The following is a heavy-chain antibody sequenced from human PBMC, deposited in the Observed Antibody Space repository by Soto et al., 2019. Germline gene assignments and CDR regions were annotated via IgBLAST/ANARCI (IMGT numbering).Heavy chain of an antibody. CDR1: GFTFSTYA. J-gene: IGHJ4*02. V-gene: IGHV3-23*01. Sequence: EVQLLESGGKLVQPGGSLTLSCAASGFTFSTYAMAWVRQAPGKGLEWVSGVSASGLNTDYADPVKGRFYMSRDNSKNTGPLQLNRLRADDTALYYCSKVRPPRTSGYFFAYWGQGTPVTVSS. CDR2: VSASGLNT. CDR3: SKVRPPRTSGYFFAY. D-gene: IGHD3-10*01.